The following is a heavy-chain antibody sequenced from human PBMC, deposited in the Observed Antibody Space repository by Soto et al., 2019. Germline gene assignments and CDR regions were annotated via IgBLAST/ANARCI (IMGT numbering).Heavy chain of an antibody. V-gene: IGHV3-66*01. CDR3: ARVPSSSGRAHFDY. D-gene: IGHD2-15*01. Sequence: AGGSLRLSCAASDFTVGSSYMSWVRQAPGKGLEWVSVIYSGDSTYYADSVKGRFTISRDNSKNTLYLQMNSLRAEDTAVYYCARVPSSSGRAHFDYWGQGTPVTVSS. CDR1: DFTVGSSY. CDR2: IYSGDST. J-gene: IGHJ4*02.